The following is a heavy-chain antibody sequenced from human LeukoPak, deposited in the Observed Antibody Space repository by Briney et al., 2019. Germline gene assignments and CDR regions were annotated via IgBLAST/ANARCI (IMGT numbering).Heavy chain of an antibody. CDR2: IIPIFGTA. J-gene: IGHJ6*02. Sequence: GASVMVSCKATGGIFSSYDICWVRQAPGQWLEWMGGIIPIFGTANYAQKFQGRVTITADESTSTAYMELSSLRSEDTAVYYCARAGEGRVTPYLDSYYYGMDVWGQGTTVTVSS. V-gene: IGHV1-69*13. CDR3: ARAGEGRVTPYLDSYYYGMDV. CDR1: GGIFSSYD. D-gene: IGHD2-21*02.